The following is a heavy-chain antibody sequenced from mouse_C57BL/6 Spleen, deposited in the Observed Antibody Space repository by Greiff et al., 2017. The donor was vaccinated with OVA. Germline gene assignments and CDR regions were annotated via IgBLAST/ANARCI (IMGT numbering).Heavy chain of an antibody. V-gene: IGHV1-50*01. J-gene: IGHJ2*01. Sequence: QVHVKQSGAELVKPGASVKISCKASGYTFTSYWMQWVKQRPGQGLEWIGEIDPSDSYTNYNQKFKGKATLTVDTSSSTAYMQLSSLTSEDSAVYYCARGGDYFDYWGQGTTLTVSS. CDR2: IDPSDSYT. CDR3: ARGGDYFDY. CDR1: GYTFTSYW.